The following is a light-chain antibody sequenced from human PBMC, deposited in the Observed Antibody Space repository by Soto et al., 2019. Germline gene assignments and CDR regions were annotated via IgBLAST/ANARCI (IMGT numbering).Light chain of an antibody. CDR1: QDISIY. J-gene: IGKJ1*01. CDR3: QKYNSAPRT. V-gene: IGKV1-27*01. CDR2: AAY. Sequence: DIQMTQSPSSLSASVGDRVTITCRASQDISIYLAWYQQKPGKVPKLLIYAAYTFQSGVPSRFSGSGSGTDFTLTISSLQPEDVATYYCQKYNSAPRTFGQGTKVEIK.